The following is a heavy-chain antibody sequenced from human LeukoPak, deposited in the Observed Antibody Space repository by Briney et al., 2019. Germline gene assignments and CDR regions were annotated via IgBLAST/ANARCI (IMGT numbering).Heavy chain of an antibody. CDR2: INEGGSAE. CDR3: ARESLGYCSGSTCYYFYMDF. D-gene: IGHD2-15*01. V-gene: IGHV3-7*01. J-gene: IGHJ6*03. CDR1: GFRFNTLW. Sequence: PGGSLRLSCAASGFRFNTLWMSWVRQAPGKGLEWVANINEGGSAEYYAESVKGRFTISRDNAKNSVHLQMNSLRAEDTAVYYCARESLGYCSGSTCYYFYMDFWGKGTTVTVSS.